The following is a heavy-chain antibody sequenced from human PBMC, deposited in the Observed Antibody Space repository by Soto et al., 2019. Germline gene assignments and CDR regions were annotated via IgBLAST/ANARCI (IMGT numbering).Heavy chain of an antibody. Sequence: PVVSLILSCSVSGVTPTTTPLSWVRQPAGKGLEWVTTISVTAIRTYYVDSVKGLFFISRDNSKNTVTLQMNNLTLDDTAVYYCETYLRYFDTWGQRNRVTVSS. CDR3: ETYLRYFDT. J-gene: IGHJ5*02. CDR2: ISVTAIRT. CDR1: GVTPTTTP. D-gene: IGHD2-2*01. V-gene: IGHV3-23*01.